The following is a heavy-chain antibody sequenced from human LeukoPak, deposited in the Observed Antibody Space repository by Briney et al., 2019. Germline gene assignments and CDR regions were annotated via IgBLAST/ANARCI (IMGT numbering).Heavy chain of an antibody. Sequence: SETLSLTCTVSGGSISIFYWSWIRQPAGKGLDWIGRIHSSGGINHNPSLKSRVTLSVDTSKNQFSLKLTSVAAADTAVYYCARGTFKDGLDVWGQGTTVTVSS. V-gene: IGHV4-4*07. D-gene: IGHD2/OR15-2a*01. J-gene: IGHJ6*02. CDR1: GGSISIFY. CDR2: IHSSGGI. CDR3: ARGTFKDGLDV.